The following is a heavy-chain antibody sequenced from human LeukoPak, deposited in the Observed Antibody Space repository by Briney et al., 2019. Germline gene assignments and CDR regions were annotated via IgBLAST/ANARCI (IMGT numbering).Heavy chain of an antibody. D-gene: IGHD4-17*01. CDR1: GFTVSSNY. Sequence: GGSLRLACAASGFTVSSNYMNWVRQAPGKGLEWVSVIYSGGNTYYAGSVKGRFTISRDSSKNTLYLQMNSLRAEDTAVYYCARDTVTTFRFRDYYYYGMDVWGQGTTVTVSS. J-gene: IGHJ6*02. CDR2: IYSGGNT. CDR3: ARDTVTTFRFRDYYYYGMDV. V-gene: IGHV3-53*01.